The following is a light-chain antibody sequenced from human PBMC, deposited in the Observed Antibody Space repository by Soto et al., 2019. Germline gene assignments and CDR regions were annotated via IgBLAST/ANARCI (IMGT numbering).Light chain of an antibody. CDR1: SSDVGNYDY. V-gene: IGLV2-14*03. CDR2: DVG. Sequence: QSALTQPASVSGSPGQSITISCTGTSSDVGNYDYVCWYQQQPGKAPKLMIYDVGDRNSGVSNRISVSKSVDTSSLTISGLQAEDETEYYCRSYTSSSTLVFVYGTKVTDL. J-gene: IGLJ1*01. CDR3: RSYTSSSTLV.